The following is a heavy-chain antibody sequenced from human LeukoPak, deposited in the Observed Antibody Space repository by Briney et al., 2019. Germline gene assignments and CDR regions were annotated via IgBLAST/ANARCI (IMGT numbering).Heavy chain of an antibody. Sequence: SVKVSCKASGGTFSSYAISWVRQAPGQGLEWMGGIIPIFGTANYAQKFQGRVTITADESTSTAYMELSSLRSEDTAVYYCARSPKTSGSYDPPPGLVRWFDPWGQGTLVTVSS. D-gene: IGHD1-26*01. CDR1: GGTFSSYA. CDR2: IIPIFGTA. V-gene: IGHV1-69*01. J-gene: IGHJ5*02. CDR3: ARSPKTSGSYDPPPGLVRWFDP.